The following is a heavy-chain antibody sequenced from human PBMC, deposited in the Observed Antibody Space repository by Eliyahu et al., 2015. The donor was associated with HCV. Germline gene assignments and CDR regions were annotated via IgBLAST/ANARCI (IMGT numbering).Heavy chain of an antibody. Sequence: EVQLVESGGGLVQPGGSLRLACSASGFTFXSYAMHWVRQAPGKGLEYVSAITNNGGSTYYADSVKGRFTISRDNSKNTLYLQMSSLTAEDTAVYYCVNGDRNYHYYYGMDVWGHGTTVTVSS. CDR2: ITNNGGST. D-gene: IGHD4-17*01. CDR1: GFTFXSYA. J-gene: IGHJ6*02. CDR3: VNGDRNYHYYYGMDV. V-gene: IGHV3-64D*06.